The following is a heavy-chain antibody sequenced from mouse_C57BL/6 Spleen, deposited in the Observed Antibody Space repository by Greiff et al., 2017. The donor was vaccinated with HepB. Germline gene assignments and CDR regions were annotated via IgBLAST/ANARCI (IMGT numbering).Heavy chain of an antibody. V-gene: IGHV1-7*01. CDR1: GYTFTSYW. D-gene: IGHD2-5*01. J-gene: IGHJ3*01. Sequence: QVQLKQSGAELAKPGASVKLSCKASGYTFTSYWVHWVKQRPGQGLEWIGYINPSSGYTKYNQKFKDKATLTADKSSSTAYMQLSSLTYEDSAVYYCARSYYSNYDGFAYWGQGTLVTVSA. CDR3: ARSYYSNYDGFAY. CDR2: INPSSGYT.